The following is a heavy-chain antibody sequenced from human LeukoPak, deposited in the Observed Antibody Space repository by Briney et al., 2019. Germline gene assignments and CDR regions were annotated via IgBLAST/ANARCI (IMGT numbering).Heavy chain of an antibody. D-gene: IGHD3-10*01. CDR2: ISYDGSNK. CDR3: AKGAHGSGRFDWFDP. J-gene: IGHJ5*02. CDR1: GFTFSSYA. V-gene: IGHV3-30-3*01. Sequence: GGSLRLSCAASGFTFSSYAMHWVRQAPGKGLEWVAVISYDGSNKYYADSVKGRFTISRDNSKNTLYLQMNSLRAEDTAVYYCAKGAHGSGRFDWFDPWGQGTLVTVSS.